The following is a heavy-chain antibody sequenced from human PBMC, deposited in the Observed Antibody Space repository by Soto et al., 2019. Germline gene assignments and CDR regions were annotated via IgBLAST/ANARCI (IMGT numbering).Heavy chain of an antibody. D-gene: IGHD2-21*02. Sequence: QVQLVQSGAEVKKPGASVKVSCKASGYTFTSYYIHWVRQAPGQGLEWMGIINPSDGSTGYAQKFQCRVTIGRDTSTSTVDRELSSLGSEDPGVYYCARGVTLSGVVTVEVGYWGQGPLVTVSS. CDR1: GYTFTSYY. CDR3: ARGVTLSGVVTVEVGY. CDR2: INPSDGST. J-gene: IGHJ4*02. V-gene: IGHV1-46*01.